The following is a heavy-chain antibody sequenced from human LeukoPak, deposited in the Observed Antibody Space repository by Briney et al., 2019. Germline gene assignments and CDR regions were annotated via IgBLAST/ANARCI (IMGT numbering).Heavy chain of an antibody. CDR3: ATEGEVLAAFDY. Sequence: SVKLSCKSSGDTFSNYAINWVRQAPGQGFEGVGRITPIFGTAKYAQKFQGRVTITTHESTSTAYMELSSLKSEDTAIYYCATEGEVLAAFDYWGQGTLVTVSS. V-gene: IGHV1-69*05. D-gene: IGHD3-3*02. CDR1: GDTFSNYA. CDR2: ITPIFGTA. J-gene: IGHJ4*02.